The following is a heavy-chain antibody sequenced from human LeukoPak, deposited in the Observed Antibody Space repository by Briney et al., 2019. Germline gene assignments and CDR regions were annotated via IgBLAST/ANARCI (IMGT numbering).Heavy chain of an antibody. D-gene: IGHD3-22*01. Sequence: SQTLSLTCTVSGGSISSGGYYWSWIRQHPGKGLEWIGYIYYSGSTYYNPSLKSRVTISVDTSKNQFSLKLSSVTAADTAVYYCARGSYDSSGYYVDAFDIWGQGTMVAVSS. CDR1: GGSISSGGYY. V-gene: IGHV4-31*03. J-gene: IGHJ3*02. CDR3: ARGSYDSSGYYVDAFDI. CDR2: IYYSGST.